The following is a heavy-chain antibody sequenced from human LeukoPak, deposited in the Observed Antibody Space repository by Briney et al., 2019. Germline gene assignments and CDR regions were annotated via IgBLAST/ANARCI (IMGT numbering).Heavy chain of an antibody. CDR2: ISSSGSTK. J-gene: IGHJ4*02. CDR3: TRVSDWLIEY. CDR1: GFTFSGYY. Sequence: GGSLRLSCAASGFTFSGYYMSWIRQAPGKGLEWVSYISSSGSTKYYADSVEGRFTISRDNAKKSLFLEMNSLRAEDTAVYYCTRVSDWLIEYWGQGTLVTVSS. V-gene: IGHV3-11*01. D-gene: IGHD3-9*01.